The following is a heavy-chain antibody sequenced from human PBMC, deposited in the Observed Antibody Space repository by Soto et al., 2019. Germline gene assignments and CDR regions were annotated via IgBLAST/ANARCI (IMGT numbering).Heavy chain of an antibody. Sequence: VQLVQSGAEVKKPGASVRVSCKASGYTFNDYGISWVRQAPGQGLEWKGWIGPYEGVTNHTQTFQGRVTMTVDTTTTTADMERRSLRSDDTSLYYCARCYCSVGSCYTCWHFDLWGPGTLVTVTA. CDR2: IGPYEGVT. CDR3: ARCYCSVGSCYTCWHFDL. V-gene: IGHV1-18*01. CDR1: GYTFNDYG. J-gene: IGHJ2*01. D-gene: IGHD2-15*01.